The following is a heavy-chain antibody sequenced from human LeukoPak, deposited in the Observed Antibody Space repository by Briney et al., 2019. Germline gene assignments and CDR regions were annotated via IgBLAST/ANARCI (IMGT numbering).Heavy chain of an antibody. CDR2: FFHTGNS. J-gene: IGHJ4*02. D-gene: IGHD2-8*01. CDR1: GGSYTDYY. Sequence: SETLSLTCGVYGGSYTDYYWGWIRQPPGKGLEWIGIFFHTGNSYYNPSLKSRVTISLDTSKNHFSLKLNSVTAADTAVYYCMTNYLQGGYFFGHWGQGALVTVSS. V-gene: IGHV4-34*12. CDR3: MTNYLQGGYFFGH.